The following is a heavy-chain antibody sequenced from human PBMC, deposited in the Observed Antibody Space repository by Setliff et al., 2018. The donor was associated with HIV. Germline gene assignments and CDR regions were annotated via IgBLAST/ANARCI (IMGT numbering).Heavy chain of an antibody. CDR2: IRYDGSNK. CDR3: AKTLWFGELSRWFDP. D-gene: IGHD3-10*01. V-gene: IGHV3-30*02. J-gene: IGHJ5*02. CDR1: GFTFSSYD. Sequence: GSLRLSCAASGFTFSSYDMHWVRQAPGKGLEWVTFIRYDGSNKYYADSVKGRFTISRDNSKNTLYLQMNSLRAEDTAVYYCAKTLWFGELSRWFDPWGQGTLVTVSS.